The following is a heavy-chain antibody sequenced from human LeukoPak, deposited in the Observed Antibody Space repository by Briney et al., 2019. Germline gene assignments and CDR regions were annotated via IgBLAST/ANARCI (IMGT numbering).Heavy chain of an antibody. Sequence: PGGSLRLSCAASGFTFNNYYMNWVRQAPGKGLEWVSYISSCSSTIYYADSVKGRFTISRDNAKNSLYLQMNSLRAEDTAVYYCSVEAATPGAFDSWGQGTLVTVSS. CDR3: SVEAATPGAFDS. CDR2: ISSCSSTI. D-gene: IGHD2-15*01. CDR1: GFTFNNYY. J-gene: IGHJ4*02. V-gene: IGHV3-48*01.